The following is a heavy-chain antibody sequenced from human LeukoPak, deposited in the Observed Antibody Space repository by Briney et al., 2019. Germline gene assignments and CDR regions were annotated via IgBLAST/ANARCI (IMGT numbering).Heavy chain of an antibody. Sequence: GGSLRLSCAGFGFTFNSYAMTWVRQAPGKGLKWVSGISGSGGTTYYADSVKGRFTISRDNSKNTLYLQMNSLRADDTAVYYCAKGKTYLDAFDIWGQGTMVTVSS. CDR2: ISGSGGTT. D-gene: IGHD3-10*01. CDR1: GFTFNSYA. CDR3: AKGKTYLDAFDI. J-gene: IGHJ3*02. V-gene: IGHV3-23*01.